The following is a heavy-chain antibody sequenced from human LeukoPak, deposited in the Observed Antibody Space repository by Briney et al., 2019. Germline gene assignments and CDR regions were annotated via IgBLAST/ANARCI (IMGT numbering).Heavy chain of an antibody. CDR3: ARRVADRDY. CDR1: GGSISSSSYY. V-gene: IGHV4-39*01. J-gene: IGHJ4*02. Sequence: SETLSLTCTVSGGSISSSSYYWGWIRQPPGKGLEWIGSIYYSGSTYYNPSLKSRVTISVDTSKNQSSLKLSSVTAADTAVYYCARRVADRDYWGQGTLVTVSS. CDR2: IYYSGST.